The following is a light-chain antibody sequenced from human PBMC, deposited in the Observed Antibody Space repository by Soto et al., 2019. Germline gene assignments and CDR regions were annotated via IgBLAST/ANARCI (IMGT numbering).Light chain of an antibody. V-gene: IGKV3-20*01. CDR1: QSVSSSH. CDR2: GAS. J-gene: IGKJ1*01. Sequence: EIVLTQAPGTRSLSPGERATLSCRASQSVSSSHLAWYQQKPGQAPRLLIYGASSRATGIPDRFSGSGSGTDFTLTISRLEPEDFAVYYCQQYGSSPRTFGQGTKVDIK. CDR3: QQYGSSPRT.